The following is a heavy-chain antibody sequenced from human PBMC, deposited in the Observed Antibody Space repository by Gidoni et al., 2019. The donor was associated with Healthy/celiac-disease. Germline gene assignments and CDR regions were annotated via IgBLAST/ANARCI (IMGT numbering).Heavy chain of an antibody. CDR1: GFTFSNAW. Sequence: EVQLVESGGGLVKPGGSVRLSCAASGFTFSNAWMSGVRQAPGKGLEWVGRINSKTDGGTTDYAAPVKGRFTISRDDSKNTLYLQMNSLKAEDTAVYYCTTLNWNFNNYWGQGTLVTVSS. CDR3: TTLNWNFNNY. D-gene: IGHD1-7*01. CDR2: INSKTDGGTT. V-gene: IGHV3-15*01. J-gene: IGHJ4*02.